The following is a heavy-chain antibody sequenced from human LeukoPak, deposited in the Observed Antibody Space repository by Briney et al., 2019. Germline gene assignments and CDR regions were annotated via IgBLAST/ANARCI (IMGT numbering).Heavy chain of an antibody. D-gene: IGHD1-1*01. CDR1: GFTFSSYG. CDR2: ISYDGSNK. V-gene: IGHV3-30*03. Sequence: GGSLRLSCAASGFTFSSYGMHWVRQAPGKGLEWVAVISYDGSNKYYADSVKGRFTISRDNSKNSLYLQMNSLRAEDTAVYYCARGDNHFDYWGQGTLVTVSS. CDR3: ARGDNHFDY. J-gene: IGHJ4*02.